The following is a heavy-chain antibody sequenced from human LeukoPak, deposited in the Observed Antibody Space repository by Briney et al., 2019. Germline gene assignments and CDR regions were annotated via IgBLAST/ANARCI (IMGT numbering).Heavy chain of an antibody. V-gene: IGHV4-39*01. J-gene: IGHJ3*02. D-gene: IGHD2-2*01. Sequence: KASETLSLTCTVSGGSISSSSYYWGWIRQPPGKGLEWIGSIYYSGSTYYNPSLKSRVTISVDTSKNQFSLKLSSVTAADTAVYYCARHQEDIVVVPPRNAIDIWGQGTMVTVSS. CDR3: ARHQEDIVVVPPRNAIDI. CDR2: IYYSGST. CDR1: GGSISSSSYY.